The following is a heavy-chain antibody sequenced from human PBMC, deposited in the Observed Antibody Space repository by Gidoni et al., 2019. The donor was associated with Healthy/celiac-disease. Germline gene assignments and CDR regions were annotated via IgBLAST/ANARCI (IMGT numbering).Heavy chain of an antibody. J-gene: IGHJ3*02. CDR2: IRWNSGSI. Sequence: EVQLVESGGGLVQPGRSLRLSCAASGFTFDDCAMHWVRQAPGKGLEWVSGIRWNSGSIGYADSVKGRFTISRDNAKNSLYLQMNSLRAEDTALYYCAKDIAARLFAFDIWGQGTMVTVSS. CDR3: AKDIAARLFAFDI. D-gene: IGHD6-6*01. CDR1: GFTFDDCA. V-gene: IGHV3-9*01.